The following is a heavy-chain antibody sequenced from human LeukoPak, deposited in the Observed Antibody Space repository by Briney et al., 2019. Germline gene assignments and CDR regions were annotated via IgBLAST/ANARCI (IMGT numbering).Heavy chain of an antibody. V-gene: IGHV3-74*01. D-gene: IGHD3-3*01. Sequence: PGGSLRLSCAASGFTFSTYWMQWVRRAPGKGLVWVSRMNSDGSSTAYADSVKGRFTISRDNAKNTLHLQMNSLRAEDTAVYYCARYDYWGGAFDYWGQGTLVTVSS. CDR3: ARYDYWGGAFDY. CDR2: MNSDGSST. CDR1: GFTFSTYW. J-gene: IGHJ4*02.